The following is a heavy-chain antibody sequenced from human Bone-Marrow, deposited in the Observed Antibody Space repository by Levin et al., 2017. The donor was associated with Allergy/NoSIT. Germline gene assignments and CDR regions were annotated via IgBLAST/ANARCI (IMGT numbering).Heavy chain of an antibody. V-gene: IGHV4-4*02. D-gene: IGHD3-22*01. CDR2: IYHTGTT. CDR1: GAAISDSNR. J-gene: IGHJ4*02. Sequence: SSETLSLTCAVSGAAISDSNRWGWVRQPPGKGLEWIGEIYHTGTTYYNPSLKSRVTISVDKSKESFSLNLYSVTAADTAVYYCARSPPDYGSGYLFDYWGQGTVVTVSS. CDR3: ARSPPDYGSGYLFDY.